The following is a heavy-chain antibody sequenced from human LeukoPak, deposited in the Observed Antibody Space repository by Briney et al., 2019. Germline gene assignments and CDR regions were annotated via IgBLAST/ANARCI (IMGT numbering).Heavy chain of an antibody. CDR2: ISGSGGST. Sequence: GGSLRLSCAASGFTFSSYAMSWVRQAPGKGLEWVSAISGSGGSTYYVASVKGRFTISRDNSKNTLYLQMNSLRAEDTAVYYCAKDSKGIAVAFVWGQGTLVTVSS. CDR3: AKDSKGIAVAFV. CDR1: GFTFSSYA. V-gene: IGHV3-23*01. J-gene: IGHJ4*02. D-gene: IGHD6-19*01.